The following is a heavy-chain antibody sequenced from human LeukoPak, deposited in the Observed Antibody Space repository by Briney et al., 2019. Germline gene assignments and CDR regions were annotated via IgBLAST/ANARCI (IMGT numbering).Heavy chain of an antibody. Sequence: GASVKVSCKASGYTFTSYGISWVRQATGQGLEWMGWMNPNSGNTGYAQKFQGRVTITRNTSISTAYMELSSLRSEDTAVYYCARLYSSSWYGGDYFDYWGQGTLVTVSS. CDR2: MNPNSGNT. CDR3: ARLYSSSWYGGDYFDY. CDR1: GYTFTSYG. J-gene: IGHJ4*02. D-gene: IGHD6-13*01. V-gene: IGHV1-8*03.